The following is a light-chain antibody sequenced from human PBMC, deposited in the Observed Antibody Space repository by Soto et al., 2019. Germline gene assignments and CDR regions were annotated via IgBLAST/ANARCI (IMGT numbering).Light chain of an antibody. CDR1: SSDVGGYNY. V-gene: IGLV2-14*01. CDR2: EVS. J-gene: IGLJ1*01. CDR3: SSYKSSSGV. Sequence: QSALTQPASVSGSPGQSITISCTGTSSDVGGYNYVSWYQQHPGKAPKLMIYEVSNRPSGVSNRFSGYKSGNTASLTISGLQAEEEADYYCSSYKSSSGVFGNGTKVTV.